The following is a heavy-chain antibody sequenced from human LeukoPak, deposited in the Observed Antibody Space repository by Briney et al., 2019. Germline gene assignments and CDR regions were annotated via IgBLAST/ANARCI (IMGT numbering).Heavy chain of an antibody. CDR2: INSDGSST. Sequence: GGPLRLSCAASGFTFSSYWMHWVRQAPGKGLVWVSRINSDGSSTSYADSVKGRFTISRDNAKNTLYLQMNGLRAEDTGVYYCARIASHSSSWYDGGYWGQGTLVTVSS. CDR1: GFTFSSYW. D-gene: IGHD6-13*01. V-gene: IGHV3-74*01. CDR3: ARIASHSSSWYDGGY. J-gene: IGHJ4*02.